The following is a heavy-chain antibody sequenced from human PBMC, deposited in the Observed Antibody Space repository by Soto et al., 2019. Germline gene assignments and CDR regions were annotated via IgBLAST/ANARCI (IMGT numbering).Heavy chain of an antibody. Sequence: SETLSLTCAVYGGSFSGYYWSWIRQPPGKGLELIGEINHSGSTNYNPSLKSRVTISVDTSKNQFSLKLSSVTAADTAVYYCATGDCGGDCSQKAGYFDYWGQGTLVTVSS. V-gene: IGHV4-34*01. D-gene: IGHD2-21*01. J-gene: IGHJ4*02. CDR1: GGSFSGYY. CDR3: ATGDCGGDCSQKAGYFDY. CDR2: INHSGST.